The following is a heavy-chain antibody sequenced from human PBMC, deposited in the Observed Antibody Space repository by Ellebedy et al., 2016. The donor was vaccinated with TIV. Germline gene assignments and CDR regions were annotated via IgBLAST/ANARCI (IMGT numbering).Heavy chain of an antibody. Sequence: SETLSLXCTVSGDSISRGGYYWSWIRQHPGKGLEWIGYIYYTGNTYYNPSLKSRVSISVDTSKSQFSLKLSSLIVADTAVYYCARARQYYYYGMDVWGQGTTVTVSS. CDR2: IYYTGNT. CDR3: ARARQYYYYGMDV. J-gene: IGHJ6*02. V-gene: IGHV4-31*03. CDR1: GDSISRGGYY.